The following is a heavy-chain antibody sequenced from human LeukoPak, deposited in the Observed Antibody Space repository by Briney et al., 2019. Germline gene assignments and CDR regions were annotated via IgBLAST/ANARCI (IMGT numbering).Heavy chain of an antibody. Sequence: ASVKVSCKASGYTFTSYDINWVRQATGQALEWIGWMNPNSGNTGYAQKFQGRVTMTRNTSISTAYMELSSLRSEDTAVYYCARGPIAGSGYRYPFYWGQGTLVTVSS. V-gene: IGHV1-8*01. CDR3: ARGPIAGSGYRYPFY. CDR1: GYTFTSYD. D-gene: IGHD3-22*01. J-gene: IGHJ4*02. CDR2: MNPNSGNT.